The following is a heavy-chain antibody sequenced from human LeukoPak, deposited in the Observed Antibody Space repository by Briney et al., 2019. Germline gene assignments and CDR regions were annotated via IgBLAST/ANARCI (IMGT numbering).Heavy chain of an antibody. CDR3: AKENGPVAGHNWFDP. V-gene: IGHV3-23*01. Sequence: PGWSLRLSCAASRFTGSRYAMSWVRQASRNRLDSVSAISGSGGSTYYADSVKGWFTISRDNSKNTLYLQMNSLRAEDTAVYYCAKENGPVAGHNWFDPWGQLTLVIVSS. D-gene: IGHD6-19*01. CDR2: ISGSGGST. CDR1: RFTGSRYA. J-gene: IGHJ5*02.